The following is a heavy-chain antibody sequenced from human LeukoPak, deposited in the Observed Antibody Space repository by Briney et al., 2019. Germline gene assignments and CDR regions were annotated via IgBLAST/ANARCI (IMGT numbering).Heavy chain of an antibody. D-gene: IGHD6-13*01. Sequence: TGGSLRLSCAASGFTFSSYSINWVRQAAGKGLEWVSYISSSSSTINYADSVRGRFTISRDNAKNSLFLQMNSLRAEDTAVYYCARVSPYSSSFDYWGQGTLVTVSS. CDR1: GFTFSSYS. V-gene: IGHV3-48*01. CDR2: ISSSSSTI. CDR3: ARVSPYSSSFDY. J-gene: IGHJ4*02.